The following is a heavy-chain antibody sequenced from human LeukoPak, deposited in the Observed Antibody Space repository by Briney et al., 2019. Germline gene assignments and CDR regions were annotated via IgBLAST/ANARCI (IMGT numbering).Heavy chain of an antibody. J-gene: IGHJ4*02. CDR3: TTFYHEYSPY. Sequence: ETLSLICTVSGDSISNYYWSWIRQPAGKGLEWIGRIKSNADGGTPDYAAPARGRFTISRDDSKNTLYLQMNSLKTEDTAVYYCTTFYHEYSPYWGRGTLVTVSS. CDR2: IKSNADGGTP. CDR1: GDSISNYY. D-gene: IGHD2/OR15-2a*01. V-gene: IGHV3-15*01.